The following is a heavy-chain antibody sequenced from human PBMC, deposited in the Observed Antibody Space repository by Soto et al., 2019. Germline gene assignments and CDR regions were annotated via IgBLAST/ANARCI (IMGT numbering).Heavy chain of an antibody. Sequence: GASVKVSCKASGYTFTSYDINWVRQATGQGLEWMGWMNPNSGNTGYAQKYQGRVTMTRNTSISTAYMEMSSLRSEDTAVYYCARCFGPPDYSSSWYNRFGELLDYWGQGTLVTVSS. CDR3: ARCFGPPDYSSSWYNRFGELLDY. V-gene: IGHV1-8*01. CDR2: MNPNSGNT. J-gene: IGHJ4*02. D-gene: IGHD6-13*01. CDR1: GYTFTSYD.